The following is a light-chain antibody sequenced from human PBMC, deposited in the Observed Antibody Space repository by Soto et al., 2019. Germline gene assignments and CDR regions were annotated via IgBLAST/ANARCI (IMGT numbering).Light chain of an antibody. CDR1: QSVSSN. J-gene: IGKJ1*01. CDR2: GAS. V-gene: IGKV3-15*01. Sequence: EIVMTQSPATLSLCPWEIATLSCRASQSVSSNLAWYQQKPGQAPRLLIYGASTRATGIPARFSGSGSGTEFTLTISSLQSEDFAVYYCQQYNNWPPVTFGQGTKVDIK. CDR3: QQYNNWPPVT.